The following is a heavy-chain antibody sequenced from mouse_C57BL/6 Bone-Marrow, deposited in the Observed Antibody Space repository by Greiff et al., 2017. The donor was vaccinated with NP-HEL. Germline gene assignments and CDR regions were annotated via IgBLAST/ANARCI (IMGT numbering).Heavy chain of an antibody. J-gene: IGHJ2*01. CDR2: IYPGDGDT. V-gene: IGHV1-82*01. Sequence: QVQLQQSGPELVKPGASVKISCKASGYAFSSSWMNWVKQRPGKGLEWIGRIYPGDGDTNYNGKFKGKATLTADKSSSTAYMQLSSLTSEDSAVYFCASTYPPYFDYWGQGTTLTVSS. CDR1: GYAFSSSW. CDR3: ASTYPPYFDY.